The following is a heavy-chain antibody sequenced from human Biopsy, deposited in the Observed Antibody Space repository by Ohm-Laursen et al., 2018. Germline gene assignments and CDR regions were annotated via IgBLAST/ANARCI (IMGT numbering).Heavy chain of an antibody. CDR3: ARGSNDFGGLYFPR. J-gene: IGHJ4*02. Sequence: SDTLSLTCTVSGGSFTGHYWSWIRQPPGKGLEWIGHISYTGYTSYNASLKSRVTISVDTSRNHSSLRLSSLTAEDTAVYYCARGSNDFGGLYFPRWGQGTLLTVSS. D-gene: IGHD4-23*01. CDR1: GGSFTGHY. V-gene: IGHV4-59*11. CDR2: ISYTGYT.